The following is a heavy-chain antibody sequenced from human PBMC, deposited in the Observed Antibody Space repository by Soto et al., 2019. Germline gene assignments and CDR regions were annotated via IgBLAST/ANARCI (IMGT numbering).Heavy chain of an antibody. CDR2: INAGNGNT. CDR3: AGERWGTLTPDAFDI. J-gene: IGHJ3*02. D-gene: IGHD3-16*01. CDR1: AYMFTNYA. V-gene: IGHV1-3*01. Sequence: QVQLVQSGAEVKKPGASVKVSCKASAYMFTNYAIHWVRQAPGQRLEWMGWINAGNGNTKYSQKFQGRLTITRDTSATTAYMELSRLRSEDTAVYYCAGERWGTLTPDAFDIWGQGTMVTVSS.